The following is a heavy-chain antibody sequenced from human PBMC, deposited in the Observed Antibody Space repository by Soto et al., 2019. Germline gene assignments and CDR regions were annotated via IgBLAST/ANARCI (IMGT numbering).Heavy chain of an antibody. D-gene: IGHD6-13*01. J-gene: IGHJ6*02. CDR3: ARDSPIARMDV. CDR2: IIRIFSTA. CDR1: GGTFSSYA. Sequence: QVQLVQSGAEVKKPGSSVKVSCKASGGTFSSYAISWVQQAPGQGLEWMGGIIRIFSTANYAQKFQGRVTITADESTSTAYMELSSVSSEDTAVYYCARDSPIARMDVWGQGTTVTVSS. V-gene: IGHV1-69*01.